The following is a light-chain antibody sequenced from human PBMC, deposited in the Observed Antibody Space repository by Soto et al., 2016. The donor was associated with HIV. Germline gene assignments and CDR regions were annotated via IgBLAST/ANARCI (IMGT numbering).Light chain of an antibody. J-gene: IGKJ1*01. Sequence: DIQMTQSPSSLSASVGDRVTITCQASQGIGRFLNWYQQIAGKAPNLLIYDASTLQSGVPSRFSGSGSGTDFTLIISSLQPEDFATYYCQQSYITPRTFGQGTKVEIK. CDR3: QQSYITPRT. V-gene: IGKV1-39*01. CDR2: DAS. CDR1: QGIGRF.